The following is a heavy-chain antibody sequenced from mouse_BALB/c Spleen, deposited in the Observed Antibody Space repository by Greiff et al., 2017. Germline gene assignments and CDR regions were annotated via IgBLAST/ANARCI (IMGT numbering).Heavy chain of an antibody. Sequence: EVKLVESGGGLVKPGGSLKLSCAASGFTFSSYAMSWVRQSPEKRLEWVAEISSGGSYTYYPDTVTGRFTISRDNAKNTLYLEMSSLRSEDTAMYYCARVREGYYWYFDVWGAGTTVTVSS. V-gene: IGHV5-9-4*01. J-gene: IGHJ1*01. CDR2: ISSGGSYT. D-gene: IGHD2-2*01. CDR1: GFTFSSYA. CDR3: ARVREGYYWYFDV.